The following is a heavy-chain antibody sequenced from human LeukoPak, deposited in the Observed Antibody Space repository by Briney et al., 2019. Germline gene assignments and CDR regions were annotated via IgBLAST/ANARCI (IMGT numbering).Heavy chain of an antibody. CDR1: GFSLSNHW. CDR2: ISYDGSNK. CDR3: ARCRLTTGADNWFDP. Sequence: GGSLRLSCEASGFSLSNHWMHWVRQAPGKGLEWVAVISYDGSNKFYADSVKGRFTISRDNSKNTLYLQMNSLRPEDTAVYYCARCRLTTGADNWFDPWGQGTLVTVSS. D-gene: IGHD4-17*01. J-gene: IGHJ5*02. V-gene: IGHV3-30*03.